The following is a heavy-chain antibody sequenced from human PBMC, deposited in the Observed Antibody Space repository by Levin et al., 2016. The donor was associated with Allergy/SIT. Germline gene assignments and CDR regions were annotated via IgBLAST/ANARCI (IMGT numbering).Heavy chain of an antibody. J-gene: IGHJ6*03. V-gene: IGHV4-59*01. Sequence: GSLRLSCTVSRGSISSYYWSWIRQPPGKGLEWIGYIYYSGSTNYNPSLKSRVTISVDTSKNQFSLKLSSVTAADTAVYYCARAWVAEYYYYYMDVWGKGTTVTVSS. CDR3: ARAWVAEYYYYYMDV. D-gene: IGHD2-15*01. CDR2: IYYSGST. CDR1: RGSISSYY.